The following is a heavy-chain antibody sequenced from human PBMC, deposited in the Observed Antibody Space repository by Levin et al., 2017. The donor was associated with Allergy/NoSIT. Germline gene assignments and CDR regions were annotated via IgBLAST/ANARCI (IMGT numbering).Heavy chain of an antibody. CDR2: INHSGST. V-gene: IGHV4-34*01. Sequence: SETLSLTCAVYGGSFSGYYWSWIRQPPGKGLEWIGEINHSGSTNYNPSLKSRVTISVDTSKNQFSLKLSSVTAADTAVYYCARTRVTIFGVVTGWFDPWGQGTLVTVSS. CDR1: GGSFSGYY. J-gene: IGHJ5*02. CDR3: ARTRVTIFGVVTGWFDP. D-gene: IGHD3-3*01.